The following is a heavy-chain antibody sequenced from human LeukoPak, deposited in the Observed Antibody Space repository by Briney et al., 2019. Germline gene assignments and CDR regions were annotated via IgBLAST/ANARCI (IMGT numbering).Heavy chain of an antibody. Sequence: SETLSLTCTASGGSISSYYWSWIRQPPGKGLEWIGYIYYSGSTNYNPSLKSRVTISVDTSKNQFSLKLSSVTAADTAVYYCARNPGIAVAGTGYYYYGMDVWGQGTTVTVSS. CDR1: GGSISSYY. J-gene: IGHJ6*02. D-gene: IGHD6-19*01. CDR2: IYYSGST. V-gene: IGHV4-59*01. CDR3: ARNPGIAVAGTGYYYYGMDV.